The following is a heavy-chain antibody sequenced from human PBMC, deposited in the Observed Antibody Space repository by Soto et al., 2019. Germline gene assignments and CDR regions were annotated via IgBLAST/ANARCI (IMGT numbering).Heavy chain of an antibody. Sequence: QVQLVQSGAEVKKPGASVKVSCKASGYTFTSYGISWVRQAPGQGLEWMGWISAYNGNTNYAQKLQDRVTMTTDTSTSTAYMELRSLRSDDTAVYYCARDPSITIFGVVSNYYYYGMDVWGQGTTVTVSS. CDR1: GYTFTSYG. CDR2: ISAYNGNT. J-gene: IGHJ6*02. V-gene: IGHV1-18*01. CDR3: ARDPSITIFGVVSNYYYYGMDV. D-gene: IGHD3-3*01.